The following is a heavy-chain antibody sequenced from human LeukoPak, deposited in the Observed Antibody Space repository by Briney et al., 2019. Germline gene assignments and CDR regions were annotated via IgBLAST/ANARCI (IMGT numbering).Heavy chain of an antibody. V-gene: IGHV3-23*01. Sequence: GGSLRLSCAASGFTFSNYGMAWVRQAPGKGLEWVSTIAVVGGNTHYADSVEGRFTISRQDSNNALHPQLNSLRAEDTAIYYCARDCCSGGGPLDIWGQGTLVTVSP. J-gene: IGHJ4*02. CDR1: GFTFSNYG. D-gene: IGHD2-15*01. CDR3: ARDCCSGGGPLDI. CDR2: IAVVGGNT.